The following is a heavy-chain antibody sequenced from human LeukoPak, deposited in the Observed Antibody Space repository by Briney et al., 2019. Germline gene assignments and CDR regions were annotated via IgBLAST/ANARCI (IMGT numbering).Heavy chain of an antibody. Sequence: PGGSLRLSCAASGFTFSSYDMNWVRQAPGKGLEWVSYISSRASAVYYADSVKGRFTISRDNAKNSLYLQMNSLRAEDTAVYYCARDSSSWYGPSPYYYYYMDVWGKGTTVTVSS. J-gene: IGHJ6*03. CDR1: GFTFSSYD. V-gene: IGHV3-48*03. CDR2: ISSRASAV. D-gene: IGHD6-13*01. CDR3: ARDSSSWYGPSPYYYYYMDV.